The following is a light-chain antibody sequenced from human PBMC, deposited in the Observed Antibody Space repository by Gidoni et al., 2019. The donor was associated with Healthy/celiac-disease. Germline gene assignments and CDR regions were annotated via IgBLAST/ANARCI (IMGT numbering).Light chain of an antibody. CDR3: QQYGSSLWT. CDR1: QSVSSSY. V-gene: IGKV3-20*01. CDR2: GAS. J-gene: IGKJ1*01. Sequence: EIVLTQSPGTLSLSPGERATLSCRASQSVSSSYLAWYQQKPGQAPRLLIYGASSRATGIPDRFSGSGSGTDFTLTISRLEPEDFAVYSCQQYGSSLWTFGHGTKVEIQ.